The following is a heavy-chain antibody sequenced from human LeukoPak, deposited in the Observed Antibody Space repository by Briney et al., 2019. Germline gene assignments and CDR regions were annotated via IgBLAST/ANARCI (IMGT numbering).Heavy chain of an antibody. CDR2: INHNGEAI. J-gene: IGHJ4*02. CDR3: ARDYDWAFDF. D-gene: IGHD3-9*01. Sequence: GGSLRLSCAASGFPFSSHVLSWVRQAPGKGLEWIAYINHNGEAIYYPDFVKGRFIISRDNAKNSLFLQMNDLRDGDTAVYYCARDYDWAFDFWGQGTRVTVSS. V-gene: IGHV3-48*02. CDR1: GFPFSSHV.